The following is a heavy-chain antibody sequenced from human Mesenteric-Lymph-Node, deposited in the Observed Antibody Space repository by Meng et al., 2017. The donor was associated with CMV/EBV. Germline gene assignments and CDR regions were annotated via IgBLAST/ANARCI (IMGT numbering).Heavy chain of an antibody. CDR3: ARVTYCNSTSCYTDYYYYGMDV. CDR2: INPNNGGT. Sequence: ASAMVSCKASAYTPTGYYMRWLLHAPGGGLEWMGWINPNNGGTNYAQKSQGRVTMTRDTSSSTAYMELSRLRSDDTAVYYCARVTYCNSTSCYTDYYYYGMDVWGQGTTVTVSS. D-gene: IGHD2-2*02. J-gene: IGHJ6*02. CDR1: AYTPTGYY. V-gene: IGHV1-2*02.